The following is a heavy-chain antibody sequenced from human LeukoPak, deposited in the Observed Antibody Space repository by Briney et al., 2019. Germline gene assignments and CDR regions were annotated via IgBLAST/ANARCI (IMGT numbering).Heavy chain of an antibody. Sequence: SETLSLTCTVSGGSISSGDYYWGWIRQPPGKGLEWIGNIYYDGSTYYTPSLKSRVTISVDTSKNHFSLKLTSMTAADTAVYYCARVGATSRLFDYWGQGTLVTVSS. V-gene: IGHV4-39*02. CDR1: GGSISSGDYY. J-gene: IGHJ4*02. CDR2: IYYDGST. D-gene: IGHD4/OR15-4a*01. CDR3: ARVGATSRLFDY.